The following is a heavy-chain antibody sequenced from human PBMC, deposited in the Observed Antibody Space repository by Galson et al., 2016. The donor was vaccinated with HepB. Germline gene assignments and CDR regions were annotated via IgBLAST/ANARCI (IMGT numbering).Heavy chain of an antibody. D-gene: IGHD3-3*01. CDR2: INWNGETI. CDR3: AKNRGVFGVAKRYHGLGV. J-gene: IGHJ6*02. V-gene: IGHV3-9*01. Sequence: SLRLSCAASGFSFGDYSMNWVRQVPGKGLEWVSRINWNGETIDYADSVRGRFTISRDNARNSLYLQMNSLRSEDTASYFCAKNRGVFGVAKRYHGLGVWGQGTTVIVSS. CDR1: GFSFGDYS.